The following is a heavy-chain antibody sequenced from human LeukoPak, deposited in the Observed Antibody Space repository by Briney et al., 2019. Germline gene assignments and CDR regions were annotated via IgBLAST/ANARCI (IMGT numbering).Heavy chain of an antibody. D-gene: IGHD6-13*01. CDR3: VRGRGQLLDF. Sequence: GGSLRLSCASSGFTFSNYDMHWVRQGSGGGLEWISGIGNVGDKYYSGSVKGRFTISRENTKISLYLQMNRLRAGDTAVYFCVRGRGQLLDFWGQGTLVTVSS. CDR2: IGNVGDK. V-gene: IGHV3-13*01. CDR1: GFTFSNYD. J-gene: IGHJ4*02.